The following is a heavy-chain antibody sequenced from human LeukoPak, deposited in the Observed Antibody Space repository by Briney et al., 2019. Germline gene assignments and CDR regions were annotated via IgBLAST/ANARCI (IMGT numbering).Heavy chain of an antibody. CDR3: ARGVLRYDFWSGYYEDAFDI. CDR1: GFTFSSYW. V-gene: IGHV3-74*01. J-gene: IGHJ3*02. CDR2: INSDGSST. D-gene: IGHD3-3*01. Sequence: GGSLRLSCAASGFTFSSYWMHWVRQAPGKGLVWVSRINSDGSSTSYADSVKGRFTISSDNAKNTLYLQMNSLRAEDTAVYYCARGVLRYDFWSGYYEDAFDIWGQGTMVTVSS.